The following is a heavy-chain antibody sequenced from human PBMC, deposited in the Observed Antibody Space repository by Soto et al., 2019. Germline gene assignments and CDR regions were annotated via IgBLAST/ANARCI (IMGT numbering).Heavy chain of an antibody. CDR2: IYYRGST. CDR3: ARVIGGYDYYYYYGMDV. D-gene: IGHD5-12*01. V-gene: IGHV4-59*01. Sequence: QVQLQESGPGLVKPSETLSLTCTVSGGSISSYYWSWIRQPPGKGLEWIGYIYYRGSTNYNPSLKSRVTISVATSKNQFSLKLSSVTAADTAVYYCARVIGGYDYYYYYGMDVWGQWTTVTVSS. CDR1: GGSISSYY. J-gene: IGHJ6*02.